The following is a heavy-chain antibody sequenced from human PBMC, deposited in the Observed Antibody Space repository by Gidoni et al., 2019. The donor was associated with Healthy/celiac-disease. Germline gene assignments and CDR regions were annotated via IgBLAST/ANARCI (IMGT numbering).Heavy chain of an antibody. D-gene: IGHD6-19*01. CDR2: IKSKTDGGTT. CDR1: GFTFSNAW. J-gene: IGHJ4*02. V-gene: IGHV3-15*01. Sequence: EVQLVESGGGLVKPGRSLRLSCAASGFTFSNAWMSWVRQAPGKGLEWVGRIKSKTDGGTTDYAAPVKGRFTISRDDSKNTLYLQMNSLKTEDTAVYYCMLCTVAGIPWHYWGQGTLVTVSS. CDR3: MLCTVAGIPWHY.